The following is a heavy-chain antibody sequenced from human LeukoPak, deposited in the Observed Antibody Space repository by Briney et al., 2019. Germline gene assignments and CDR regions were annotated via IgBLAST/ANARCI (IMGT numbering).Heavy chain of an antibody. CDR2: ISSSGGST. J-gene: IGHJ4*02. V-gene: IGHV3-23*01. CDR1: GFTFSSYA. D-gene: IGHD3-22*01. CDR3: AKEVVVVITAPTEAGFDY. Sequence: TGGSLRLSCAASGFTFSSYAMSWVRQAPGKGLEWVSAISSSGGSTYYADSVKGRFTISRDNSKNTLHLQMNSLRAEDTAVYYCAKEVVVVITAPTEAGFDYWGQGTLVTVSS.